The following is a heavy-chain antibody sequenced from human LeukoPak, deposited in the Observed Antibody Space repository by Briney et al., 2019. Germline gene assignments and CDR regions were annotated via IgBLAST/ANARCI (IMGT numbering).Heavy chain of an antibody. Sequence: GSLRLSCAASGYAFSSYSMNWVRQAPGKGLEWLSSISSTSTYTYYADSVKGRFTISRDNAKNSLYLQMNGLRAKDTAVYYCTRDQYSGSSSIYWGQGTLVTVSS. CDR3: TRDQYSGSSSIY. J-gene: IGHJ4*02. D-gene: IGHD1-26*01. CDR1: GYAFSSYS. V-gene: IGHV3-21*01. CDR2: ISSTSTYT.